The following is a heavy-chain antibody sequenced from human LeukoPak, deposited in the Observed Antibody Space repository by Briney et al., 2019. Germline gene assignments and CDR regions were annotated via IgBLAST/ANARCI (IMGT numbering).Heavy chain of an antibody. V-gene: IGHV1-2*02. CDR2: INPNSGGT. J-gene: IGHJ4*02. Sequence: GASVKVSCTASGYTFTGYYMHWVRQAPGRGLEWMGWINPNSGGTNYAQKFQGRVTMTRDTSISTAYMELSRLRSDDTAVYYCARANYGGNLGDYWGQGTLVTVSS. CDR3: ARANYGGNLGDY. D-gene: IGHD4-23*01. CDR1: GYTFTGYY.